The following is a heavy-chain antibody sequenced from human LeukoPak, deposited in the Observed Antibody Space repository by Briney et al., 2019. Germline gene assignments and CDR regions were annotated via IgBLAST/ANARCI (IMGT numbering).Heavy chain of an antibody. V-gene: IGHV1-69*13. CDR1: GGTFSSYA. CDR2: IIPIFGTA. J-gene: IGHJ5*02. Sequence: SVKVSCKASGGTFSSYAISWVRQAPGQGLEWMGGIIPIFGTANYAQKFQGRVTITADESTSTAYMELSSLRFEDTAVYYCAREEVYCSSTSCYFAWGQGTLVTVSS. D-gene: IGHD2-2*01. CDR3: AREEVYCSSTSCYFA.